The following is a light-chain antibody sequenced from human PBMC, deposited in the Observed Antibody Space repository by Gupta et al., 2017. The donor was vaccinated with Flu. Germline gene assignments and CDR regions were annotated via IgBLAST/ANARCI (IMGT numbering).Light chain of an antibody. V-gene: IGKV2-30*01. J-gene: IGKJ1*01. CDR2: LVS. CDR3: MQGAHWPWA. Sequence: VTLGKPASISCRSSQGLVYSDGNTYLHWFQHRPGQSPRRLIYLVSNRASGVPDRFSGSGSGTYFTLRISRGEADDVGVYFCMQGAHWPWAFGQGTKLEIK. CDR1: QGLVYSDGNTY.